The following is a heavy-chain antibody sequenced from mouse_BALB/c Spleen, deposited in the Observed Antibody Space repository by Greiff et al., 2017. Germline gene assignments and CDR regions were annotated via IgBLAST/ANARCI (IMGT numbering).Heavy chain of an antibody. J-gene: IGHJ4*01. CDR2: IWGDGST. V-gene: IGHV2-6-7*01. CDR3: ARESLTTSVDY. Sequence: QVQLKESGPGLVAPSQSLSITCTVSGFSLTGYGVNWVRQPPGKGLEWLGMIWGDGSTDCNSALKSRLSISKDNSKSQVFLKMNSLQTDDTARYYCARESLTTSVDYWGQGTSVTVSS. D-gene: IGHD2-12*01. CDR1: GFSLTGYG.